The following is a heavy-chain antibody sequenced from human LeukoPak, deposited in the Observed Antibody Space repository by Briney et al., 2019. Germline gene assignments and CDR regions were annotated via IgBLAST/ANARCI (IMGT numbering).Heavy chain of an antibody. CDR2: INHSGST. CDR3: ARDMTDWWFDP. J-gene: IGHJ5*02. V-gene: IGHV4-34*01. Sequence: SETLSLTCAVYGGSFSGYYWSWIRQPPGKGLEWIGEINHSGSTNYNPSLKSRVTISVDTSKNQLSLKLSSVTAADTAVYYCARDMTDWWFDPWGQGTLVTVSS. D-gene: IGHD3-9*01. CDR1: GGSFSGYY.